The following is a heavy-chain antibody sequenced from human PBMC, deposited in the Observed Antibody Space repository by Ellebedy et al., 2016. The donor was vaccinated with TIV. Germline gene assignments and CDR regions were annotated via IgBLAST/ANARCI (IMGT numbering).Heavy chain of an antibody. J-gene: IGHJ4*02. CDR3: AKVRRFPEHGYPDY. V-gene: IGHV3-23*01. Sequence: GESLKISCAASGFTFSSYAMSWVRQAPGKGLEWVSTISNSGGSTYYADSVKGRFTISRDNSKNTLYLQMNSLRAEDTAVYYCAKVRRFPEHGYPDYWGQGTLVTVSS. CDR2: ISNSGGST. CDR1: GFTFSSYA. D-gene: IGHD5-24*01.